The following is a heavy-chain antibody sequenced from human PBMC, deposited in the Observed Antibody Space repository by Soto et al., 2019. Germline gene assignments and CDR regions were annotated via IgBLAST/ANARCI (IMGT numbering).Heavy chain of an antibody. D-gene: IGHD3-3*01. CDR1: GGSITDNY. V-gene: IGHV4-59*01. CDR3: ARALDYDFWGGRNWFDP. CDR2: IYYTGIT. Sequence: SETLSLTCSVSGGSITDNYWTWIRQSPGKGLEWVGYIYYTGITNYNPSLKRRVTISLDRSKNQFSLKLDSVTAADTAVYFCARALDYDFWGGRNWFDPWGQGTLVTVSS. J-gene: IGHJ5*02.